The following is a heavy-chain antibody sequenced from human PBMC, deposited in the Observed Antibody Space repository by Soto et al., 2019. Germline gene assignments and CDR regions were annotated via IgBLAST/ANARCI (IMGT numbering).Heavy chain of an antibody. Sequence: SETLSLTCAVSGGSISSGGYSWSWIRQPPGKGLEWIGYIYHSGSTYYNPSLKSRVTISVDRSKNQFSLKLSSVTAADTAVYYCARFEYSSLGHWFDPWGQGTLVTVSS. CDR3: ARFEYSSLGHWFDP. J-gene: IGHJ5*02. D-gene: IGHD6-6*01. CDR2: IYHSGST. V-gene: IGHV4-30-2*01. CDR1: GGSISSGGYS.